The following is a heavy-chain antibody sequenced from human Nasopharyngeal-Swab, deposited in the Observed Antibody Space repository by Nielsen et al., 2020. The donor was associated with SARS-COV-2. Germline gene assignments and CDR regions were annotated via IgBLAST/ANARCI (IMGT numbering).Heavy chain of an antibody. J-gene: IGHJ4*02. CDR3: AKEDGAARPCDY. V-gene: IGHV3-23*01. D-gene: IGHD6-6*01. Sequence: GESLKISCAASGFTFSSYAMSWVRQAPGKGLEWVSAISGSGGSTYYADSVKGRFTISRDNSKNTLYLQMNSLRAEDTAVYYCAKEDGAARPCDYWGQGTLVTVSS. CDR2: ISGSGGST. CDR1: GFTFSSYA.